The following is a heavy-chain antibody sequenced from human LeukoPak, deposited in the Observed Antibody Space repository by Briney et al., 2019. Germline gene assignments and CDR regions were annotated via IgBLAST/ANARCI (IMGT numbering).Heavy chain of an antibody. D-gene: IGHD3-10*01. CDR2: TYCRSKCYN. CDR3: AREVTLVRGALGWLDP. V-gene: IGHV6-1*01. CDR1: GDSLSSNSAA. Sequence: SQTLSLTCAISGDSLSSNSAAWDWIRQSPSRGLKWLGRTYCRSKCYNDYAVSVRSRITINPDTSKNQFSLQLNFVTPEDTALYYCAREVTLVRGALGWLDPWGQGTLVTVSS. J-gene: IGHJ5*02.